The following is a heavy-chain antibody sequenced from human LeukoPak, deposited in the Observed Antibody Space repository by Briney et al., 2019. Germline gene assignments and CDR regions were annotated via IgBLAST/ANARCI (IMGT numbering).Heavy chain of an antibody. D-gene: IGHD2-15*01. J-gene: IGHJ4*02. V-gene: IGHV4-61*01. Sequence: SETLSLTCTVSGTSVNSGSYYWSWFRQPQGKGVEWIVYIFYTGRANYSPSLRSRVPISIHTSKNQFSLKLSSVTAADTAVYYCARDSNCAGGTCYDSWGQGTLVTVSS. CDR1: GTSVNSGSYY. CDR2: IFYTGRA. CDR3: ARDSNCAGGTCYDS.